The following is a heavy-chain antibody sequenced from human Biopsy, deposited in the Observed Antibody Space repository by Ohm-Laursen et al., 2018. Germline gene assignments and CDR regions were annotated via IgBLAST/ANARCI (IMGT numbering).Heavy chain of an antibody. CDR2: IYPGGGT. CDR1: GDSIRNYY. D-gene: IGHD1-26*01. Sequence: DTLSLTCTVPGDSIRNYYWSWIRQAAGKGLEWIGRIYPGGGTIYNPSLKSRVTMSVDTSKNHFSLNLNSVTAADTAVYYCAGIVLGPTNDAFDIWGQGTMVTVSS. CDR3: AGIVLGPTNDAFDI. V-gene: IGHV4-4*07. J-gene: IGHJ3*02.